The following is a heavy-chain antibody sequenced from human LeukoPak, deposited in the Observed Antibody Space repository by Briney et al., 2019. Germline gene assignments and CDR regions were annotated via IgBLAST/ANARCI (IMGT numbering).Heavy chain of an antibody. J-gene: IGHJ3*02. V-gene: IGHV3-30*18. D-gene: IGHD1-1*01. Sequence: GGSLRLSCAASGFTFSSYGMHWVRQAPGKGLEWVAVISYDGSNKYYADSVKGRFTISRDNSKNTLYLRMNSLRAEDTAVYYCAKAVWNDGAFDIWGQGTMVTVSS. CDR3: AKAVWNDGAFDI. CDR1: GFTFSSYG. CDR2: ISYDGSNK.